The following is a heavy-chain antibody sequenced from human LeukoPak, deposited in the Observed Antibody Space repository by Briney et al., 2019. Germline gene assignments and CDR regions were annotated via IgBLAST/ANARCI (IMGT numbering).Heavy chain of an antibody. V-gene: IGHV3-23*01. CDR3: AELGITMIGGV. CDR1: GFTFNIYT. D-gene: IGHD3-10*02. Sequence: PGGSLRLSCAASGFTFNIYTMYWVRQAPGKGLEWVSGIRHSDGNTYYADSVKGRFTISRDNAKNSLYLQMNSLRAEDTAVYYCAELGITMIGGVWGKGTTVTISS. CDR2: IRHSDGNT. J-gene: IGHJ6*04.